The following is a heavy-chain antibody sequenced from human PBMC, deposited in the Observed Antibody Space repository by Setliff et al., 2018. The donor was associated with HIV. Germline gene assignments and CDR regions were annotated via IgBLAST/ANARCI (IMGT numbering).Heavy chain of an antibody. CDR2: INPGGGTT. Sequence: ASVKVSCKASGYIFTNYYVHWVRQAPGQGLEWMGIINPGGGTTSYPRKFRDKVTLTRDTSTSTVNMELTYLTSEDTAVYYCARAPPYSTGWGLDYWGQGTLVTVSS. D-gene: IGHD6-19*01. CDR3: ARAPPYSTGWGLDY. V-gene: IGHV1-46*01. CDR1: GYIFTNYY. J-gene: IGHJ4*02.